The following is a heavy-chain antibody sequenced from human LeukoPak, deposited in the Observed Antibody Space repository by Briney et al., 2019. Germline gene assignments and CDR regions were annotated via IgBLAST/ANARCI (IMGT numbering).Heavy chain of an antibody. CDR2: IFHTGST. D-gene: IGHD1-26*01. CDR3: GRNAAYCIDY. J-gene: IGHJ4*02. Sequence: SSGTLSLTCVVSGGSISHGYWWSWVRQSPGKGLEWIGEIFHTGSTSYNPSLNSRVTMSVDTSKNQFSLKLPSVTAADTAMYYCGRNAAYCIDYWGQGTLVTVSS. CDR1: GGSISHGYW. V-gene: IGHV4-4*02.